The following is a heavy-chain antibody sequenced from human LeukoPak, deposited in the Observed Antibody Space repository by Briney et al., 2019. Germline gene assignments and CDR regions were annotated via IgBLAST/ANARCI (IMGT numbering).Heavy chain of an antibody. D-gene: IGHD2-15*01. CDR3: ASIPLYCSSWYCDN. CDR1: RGSTSTSSYY. Sequence: SETLSLTCTVPRGSTSTSSYYSGWIRQPPGKGLEWIGTIYYSGSTYYNPSLKSRVTISVDTSNRFSLKLSSVTAADTAVYYCASIPLYCSSWYCDNWGQGTLVTVSS. J-gene: IGHJ4*02. CDR2: IYYSGST. V-gene: IGHV4-39*01.